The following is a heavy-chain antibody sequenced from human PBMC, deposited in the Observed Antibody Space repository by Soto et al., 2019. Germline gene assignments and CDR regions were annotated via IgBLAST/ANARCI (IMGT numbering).Heavy chain of an antibody. V-gene: IGHV3-15*01. CDR3: TTSYELVTFYYYYMDV. Sequence: GGSLRLSCAASGFTFSNAWMSWVRQAPGKGLEWVGRIKSKTDGGTTDYAAPVKGRFTISRDDSKNTLYLQMNSLKTEDTAVYYCTTSYELVTFYYYYMDVWGKGTTVTVSS. CDR1: GFTFSNAW. D-gene: IGHD2-21*02. J-gene: IGHJ6*03. CDR2: IKSKTDGGTT.